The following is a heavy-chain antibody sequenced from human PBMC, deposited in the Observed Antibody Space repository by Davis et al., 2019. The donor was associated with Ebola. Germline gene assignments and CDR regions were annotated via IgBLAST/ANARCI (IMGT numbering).Heavy chain of an antibody. D-gene: IGHD3-3*01. J-gene: IGHJ4*02. Sequence: AASVKVSCKASGYTFSRYGMNWVRQAPGQGLEWMGWINTNTGDPTYAQGFIGGLGRFVFSLDTAVNTAYLHISNLKAEDTARYYCARRNSFWSGFYTDYWGQGTLVTVST. CDR1: GYTFSRYG. V-gene: IGHV7-4-1*02. CDR3: ARRNSFWSGFYTDY. CDR2: INTNTGDP.